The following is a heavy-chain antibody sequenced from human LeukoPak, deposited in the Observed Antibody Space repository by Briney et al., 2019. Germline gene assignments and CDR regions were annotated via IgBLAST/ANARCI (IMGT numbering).Heavy chain of an antibody. CDR3: ARGRALKDYGDYQDAFDI. V-gene: IGHV1-69*02. Sequence: RGSSVKVSCKASGGTFSSYTISWVRQAPGQGLEWMGRIIPILGIANYAQKFQGRVTITADKSTSTAYMELSSLGSEDTAVYYCARGRALKDYGDYQDAFDIWGQGTMVTASS. D-gene: IGHD4-17*01. CDR2: IIPILGIA. J-gene: IGHJ3*02. CDR1: GGTFSSYT.